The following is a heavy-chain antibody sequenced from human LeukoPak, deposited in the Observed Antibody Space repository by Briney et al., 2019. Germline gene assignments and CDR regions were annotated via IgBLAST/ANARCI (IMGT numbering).Heavy chain of an antibody. Sequence: SETLSLTCTVSGYSISSGYYWGWIRQPPGKGLEWIGSIYHSGSTSYNPSLKSRVTISVDTSKNPFSLNLSSVTGADTAVYYCARSPISMIVGHYYYYMDVWGQGTTVTVSS. J-gene: IGHJ6*03. CDR2: IYHSGST. CDR1: GYSISSGYY. D-gene: IGHD3-22*01. V-gene: IGHV4-38-2*02. CDR3: ARSPISMIVGHYYYYMDV.